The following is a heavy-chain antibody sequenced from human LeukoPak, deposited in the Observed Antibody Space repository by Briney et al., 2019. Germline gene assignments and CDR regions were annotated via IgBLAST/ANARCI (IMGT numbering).Heavy chain of an antibody. CDR1: GFTFSNYA. CDR3: ASRSLY. V-gene: IGHV3-48*04. Sequence: PGGSLRLSCAASGFTFSNYAMSWVRQAPGKGLEWVSYISSSRTTIYYADSVKGRFTISRDNAKNSLYLQMNSLRAEDTAVYYCASRSLYWGQGTLVTVSS. CDR2: ISSSRTTI. D-gene: IGHD4-17*01. J-gene: IGHJ4*02.